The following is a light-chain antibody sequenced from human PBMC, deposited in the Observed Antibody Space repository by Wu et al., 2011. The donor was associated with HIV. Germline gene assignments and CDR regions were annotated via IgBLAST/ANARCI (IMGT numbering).Light chain of an antibody. CDR3: QQYNNWPPPLT. V-gene: IGKV3-15*01. Sequence: EIVMTQSPATLSVSPGERATLSCRASQSVRNNLAWYQQKPGLAPSLLIYGASTRATGIPARFSGSGSGTEFTLTISSLQSEDFAVYYCQQYNNWPPPLTFGGGTKVEIK. J-gene: IGKJ4*01. CDR2: GAS. CDR1: QSVRNN.